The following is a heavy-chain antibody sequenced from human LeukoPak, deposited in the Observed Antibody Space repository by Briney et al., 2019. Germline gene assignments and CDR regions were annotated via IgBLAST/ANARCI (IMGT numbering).Heavy chain of an antibody. J-gene: IGHJ4*02. V-gene: IGHV1-8*03. Sequence: ASVKVSCKASGYTFSSYDINWVRQATGQGLEWMGWMNPNSGNRGYAQKFQGRVTITRNTSISTAYMELSSLRSEDTAVYYCATDLKGGSYFEGLWGQGTLVTVSS. CDR3: ATDLKGGSYFEGL. CDR1: GYTFSSYD. CDR2: MNPNSGNR. D-gene: IGHD1-26*01.